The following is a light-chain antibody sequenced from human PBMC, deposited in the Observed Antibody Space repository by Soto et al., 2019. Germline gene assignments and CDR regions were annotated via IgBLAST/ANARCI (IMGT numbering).Light chain of an antibody. J-gene: IGKJ2*01. Sequence: EIVLTQSPGTLSLSPGERATLSCRASQSVSSSSLAWYQQKPGQAPRLLIYGASSRATGIPDRFSGSGSGTDFTLTISRLAPEDFEVFYCQQYGSSPYTFGQGTKLDIK. CDR1: QSVSSSS. CDR2: GAS. V-gene: IGKV3-20*01. CDR3: QQYGSSPYT.